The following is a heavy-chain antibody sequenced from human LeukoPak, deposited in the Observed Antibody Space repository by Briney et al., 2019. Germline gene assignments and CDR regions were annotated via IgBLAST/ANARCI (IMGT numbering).Heavy chain of an antibody. J-gene: IGHJ4*02. CDR3: ARARLAVAGNYFEN. V-gene: IGHV3-7*04. CDR1: GFTFSNYW. CDR2: IKEDASEK. D-gene: IGHD6-19*01. Sequence: GGSLRLSCAGAGFTFSNYWMSWVRQAPGKGLEWVANIKEDASEKYYMDSMKGRFTISRDNAKNSLYLQMNSLRAEDTAVCYCARARLAVAGNYFENWGQGTLVTVSS.